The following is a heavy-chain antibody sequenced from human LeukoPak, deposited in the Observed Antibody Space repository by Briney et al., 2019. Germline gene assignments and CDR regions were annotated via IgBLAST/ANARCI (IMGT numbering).Heavy chain of an antibody. CDR1: GFTFDDYG. D-gene: IGHD3-10*01. Sequence: AGGSLRLSCAASGFTFDDYGMSWVRQGPGKGLEWGSGINWNGGSTGYADSVKGRFTISRDTAKNSLYLQMNSQRAEDTALYHCAKGLTPFMGFGEFSSAFDIWGQGTMVTVSS. CDR3: AKGLTPFMGFGEFSSAFDI. V-gene: IGHV3-20*01. CDR2: INWNGGST. J-gene: IGHJ3*02.